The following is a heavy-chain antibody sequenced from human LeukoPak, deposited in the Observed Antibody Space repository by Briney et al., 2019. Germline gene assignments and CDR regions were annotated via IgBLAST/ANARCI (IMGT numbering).Heavy chain of an antibody. CDR1: GFTFSSYA. CDR2: ISGSGGST. D-gene: IGHD6-6*01. J-gene: IGHJ4*02. Sequence: PGGSLRLSCAASGFTFSSYAMSWVRQAPGKGLEWVSAISGSGGSTYYADPVKGRFTISRDNSKNTLYLQMNSLRAEDTAVYYCAKDAHIPIAALSTFDHWGQGTLVTVSS. CDR3: AKDAHIPIAALSTFDH. V-gene: IGHV3-23*01.